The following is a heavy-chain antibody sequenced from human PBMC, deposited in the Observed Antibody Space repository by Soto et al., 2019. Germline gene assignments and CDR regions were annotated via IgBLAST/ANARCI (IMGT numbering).Heavy chain of an antibody. V-gene: IGHV4-31*03. CDR1: GGSVSSGGYY. J-gene: IGHJ4*02. Sequence: SETLSLTCTVSGGSVSSGGYYWSWIRQHPGKGLEWIGYIYYSGSTYYNPSLKSRVTISVDTSKYQFSLKLSSVTAADTAVYYCARDAGRYYDSSGNYYFDYWGQGTLVTVSS. CDR3: ARDAGRYYDSSGNYYFDY. D-gene: IGHD3-22*01. CDR2: IYYSGST.